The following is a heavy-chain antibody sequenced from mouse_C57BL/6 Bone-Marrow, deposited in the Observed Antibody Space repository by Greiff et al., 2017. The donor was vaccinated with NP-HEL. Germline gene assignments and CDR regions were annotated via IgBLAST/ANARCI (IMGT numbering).Heavy chain of an antibody. J-gene: IGHJ3*01. CDR1: GYTFTSYG. D-gene: IGHD2-1*01. V-gene: IGHV1-81*01. CDR3: ARYYGNPWFAY. CDR2: IYPRSGNT. Sequence: VKLQESGAELARPGASVKLSCKASGYTFTSYGISWVKQRTGQGLEWIGEIYPRSGNTYYNEKFKGKATLTADKSSSTAYMGLRSLTSEVSAVSFCARYYGNPWFAYWGQGTLVTVSA.